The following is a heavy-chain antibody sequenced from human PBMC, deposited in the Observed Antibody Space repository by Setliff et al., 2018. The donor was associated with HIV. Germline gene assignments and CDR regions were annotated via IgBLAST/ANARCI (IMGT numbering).Heavy chain of an antibody. V-gene: IGHV4-30-4*08. D-gene: IGHD3-10*01. Sequence: SETLSLTCTVSGDSIISGDYYWSWIRQSPGKGLEWIGHIHYKGNIDYNASLKSRLAISSDTSRNQFSLDLSSVTAADTAVYFCVSQYGSGSYLNYWSQGTLVTVSS. CDR3: VSQYGSGSYLNY. CDR1: GDSIISGDYY. J-gene: IGHJ4*02. CDR2: IHYKGNI.